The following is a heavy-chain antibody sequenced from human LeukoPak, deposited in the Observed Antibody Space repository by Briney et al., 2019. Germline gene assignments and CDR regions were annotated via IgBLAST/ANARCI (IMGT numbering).Heavy chain of an antibody. CDR3: ARPPVYSSGWYYFDY. CDR1: SGSISSSSNY. D-gene: IGHD6-19*01. V-gene: IGHV4-39*01. Sequence: PSETLSLTCTVSSGSISSSSNYWGWIRQPPGEGLEWIGSIHYTGTTYYNPSLKSRVTISIDMSKVQLSLELTSVTAADTAVYYRARPPVYSSGWYYFDYWGQGTLVTVSS. CDR2: IHYTGTT. J-gene: IGHJ4*02.